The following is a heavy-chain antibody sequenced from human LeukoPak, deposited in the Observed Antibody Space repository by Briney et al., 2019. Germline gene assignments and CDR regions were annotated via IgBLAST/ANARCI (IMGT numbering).Heavy chain of an antibody. Sequence: ASVKVSCKTSGYTFTSFGVTWVRQAPGQGLEWMGWSSAYNGNSEYVERFQGRVTMTTATSTSTAYMDLRRLRSADTAVYYCTRDRGDVPGSFFDYWGQGTLVTVPS. D-gene: IGHD2-2*01. CDR1: GYTFTSFG. V-gene: IGHV1-18*01. J-gene: IGHJ4*02. CDR3: TRDRGDVPGSFFDY. CDR2: SSAYNGNS.